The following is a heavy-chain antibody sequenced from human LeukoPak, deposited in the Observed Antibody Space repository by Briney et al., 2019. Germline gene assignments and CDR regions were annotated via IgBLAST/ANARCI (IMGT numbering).Heavy chain of an antibody. Sequence: SVKVSCKASGGTFSSYAISWVRQAPGQGLEWMGGIIPIFGTANYAQKFQGRVTITADESTSTAYMELSSLRSEDTAVYYCARGACTNGVCSQNDPYYYYYMDVWGKGTTVTVSS. CDR3: ARGACTNGVCSQNDPYYYYYMDV. J-gene: IGHJ6*03. CDR1: GGTFSSYA. D-gene: IGHD2-8*01. V-gene: IGHV1-69*01. CDR2: IIPIFGTA.